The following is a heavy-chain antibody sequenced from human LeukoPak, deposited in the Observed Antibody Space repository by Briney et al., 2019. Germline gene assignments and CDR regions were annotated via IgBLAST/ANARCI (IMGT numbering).Heavy chain of an antibody. V-gene: IGHV3-21*01. CDR1: GFTFSSYS. D-gene: IGHD3/OR15-3a*01. CDR2: ISSSSSYI. CDR3: ARSRLGRTSLGAFDI. J-gene: IGHJ3*02. Sequence: KSGGSLRLSCAASGFTFSSYSMNWVRQAPGKGLEWVSSISSSSSYIYYADSVKGRFTISRDNAKNSLYLQMNSLRAEDTAVYYCARSRLGRTSLGAFDIWGQGTMVTVSS.